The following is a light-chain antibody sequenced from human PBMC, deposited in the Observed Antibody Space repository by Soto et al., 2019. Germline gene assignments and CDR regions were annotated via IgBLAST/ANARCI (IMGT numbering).Light chain of an antibody. V-gene: IGLV2-14*01. Sequence: QSVLTQAASVSGLPGQSITISCVGTSGDIGDYNYVSWYQQHPGKVPKVIIYDVSNRPSGVSYRFSGTKSGNTASLTVSGLQAEDEADYYCCSYTRSGTLIFGTGTKVTVL. CDR2: DVS. CDR3: CSYTRSGTLI. CDR1: SGDIGDYNY. J-gene: IGLJ1*01.